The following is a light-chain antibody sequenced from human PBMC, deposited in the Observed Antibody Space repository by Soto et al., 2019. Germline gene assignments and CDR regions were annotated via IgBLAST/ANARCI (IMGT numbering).Light chain of an antibody. J-gene: IGLJ2*01. CDR2: DNN. CDR1: SYNIGHNY. CDR3: ATWDGSLPGEV. V-gene: IGLV1-51*01. Sequence: QSVLTQSPSVSAAPGQKVTSSCSGSSYNIGHNYVSWYQQVPGTAPKLLIYDNNNRPSGIPDRFSGSKSGTSGTLDITGLQTGDEDDYYCATWDGSLPGEVFGGGTKLTVL.